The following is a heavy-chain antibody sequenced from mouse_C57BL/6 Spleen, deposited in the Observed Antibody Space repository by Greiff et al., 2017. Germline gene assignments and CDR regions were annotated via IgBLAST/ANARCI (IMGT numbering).Heavy chain of an antibody. CDR3: AIGRRPLDY. V-gene: IGHV1-69*01. CDR2: IDPSDSYT. D-gene: IGHD2-12*01. Sequence: QVQLQQPGAELVMPGASVKLSCKASGYTFTSYWMHWVKQRPGQGLEWIGEIDPSDSYTNYNQKFKGKSTLTVDKSSSTAYMQLSSLTSEDSAVYYCAIGRRPLDYWGQGTTLTVSS. CDR1: GYTFTSYW. J-gene: IGHJ2*01.